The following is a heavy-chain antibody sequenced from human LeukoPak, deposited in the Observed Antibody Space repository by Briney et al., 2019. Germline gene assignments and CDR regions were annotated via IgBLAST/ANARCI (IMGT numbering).Heavy chain of an antibody. CDR3: ARDLNTGYSSGWYIDY. J-gene: IGHJ4*02. V-gene: IGHV3-21*01. CDR2: ISSSSTYI. Sequence: GGSLRLSCAASGFTFSSYSMNWVRQAPGKGLEWVSSISSSSTYIYYADSVRGRFTISRDNAKNSLYLQMNSLRAEDTAVYYCARDLNTGYSSGWYIDYWGQGTLVTVSS. CDR1: GFTFSSYS. D-gene: IGHD6-19*01.